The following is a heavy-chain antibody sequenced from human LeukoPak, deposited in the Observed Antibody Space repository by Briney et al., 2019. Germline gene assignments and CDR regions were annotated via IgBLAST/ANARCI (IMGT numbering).Heavy chain of an antibody. CDR2: IYYSGNT. D-gene: IGHD2-15*01. J-gene: IGHJ5*02. Sequence: SQTLSLTCTVSGGSISSGGYYWSWIRQHPGKGLEWIGYIYYSGNTYYNPSLKSRVTISVDTSKNQYSLKVTSVTAADTAAYYCARARDCSGGTCYQFNWFDLWGQGTLVTVSS. CDR1: GGSISSGGYY. V-gene: IGHV4-31*03. CDR3: ARARDCSGGTCYQFNWFDL.